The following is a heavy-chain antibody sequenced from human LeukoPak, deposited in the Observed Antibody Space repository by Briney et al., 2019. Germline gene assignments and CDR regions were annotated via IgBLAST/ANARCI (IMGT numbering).Heavy chain of an antibody. CDR2: INPSGDST. CDR1: GYTFTINH. V-gene: IGHV1-46*01. Sequence: ASVKVSCKASGYTFTINHIHWVRQAPGQGLEWMGIINPSGDSTTYAQNFQGRVTMTRDTSTSTVYMEPRSLRSEDTAIYYCAKLATSDTGGTYWGQGTLVTVSS. D-gene: IGHD3-3*02. J-gene: IGHJ4*02. CDR3: AKLATSDTGGTY.